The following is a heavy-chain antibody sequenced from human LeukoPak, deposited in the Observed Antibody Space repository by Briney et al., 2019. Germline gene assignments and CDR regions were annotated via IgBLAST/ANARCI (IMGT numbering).Heavy chain of an antibody. Sequence: GGSLRLSCAASGFTFSSYAMSWVRQAPGKGLEWVSAISGSGGSTYYADSVKGRFTISRDNSKNTLYLQMNSLRAEDTAVYYCAGGVYYYGSGSFLTDFDYWGQGTLVTVSS. J-gene: IGHJ4*02. CDR1: GFTFSSYA. CDR3: AGGVYYYGSGSFLTDFDY. CDR2: ISGSGGST. D-gene: IGHD3-10*01. V-gene: IGHV3-23*01.